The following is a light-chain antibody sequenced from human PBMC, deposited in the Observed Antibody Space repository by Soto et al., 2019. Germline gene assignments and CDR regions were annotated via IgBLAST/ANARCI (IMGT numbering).Light chain of an antibody. V-gene: IGKV3-20*01. Sequence: VVSLSPCTLSLSQGERATLSCRASQSLSSSQLAWYQQKVGRAPRLLIHDASSRATGIPDRFSGSGSGTDFTLTISRLEPEDFAVYYCQQYGGLPRTFGQGTRLEIK. CDR2: DAS. CDR1: QSLSSSQ. J-gene: IGKJ5*01. CDR3: QQYGGLPRT.